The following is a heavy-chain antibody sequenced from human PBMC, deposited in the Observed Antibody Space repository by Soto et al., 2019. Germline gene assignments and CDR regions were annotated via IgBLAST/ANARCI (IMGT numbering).Heavy chain of an antibody. CDR3: ARKPDVATAKVGGGYVFDV. J-gene: IGHJ3*01. Sequence: VHLQASGPGLVNPSGTRSLPCAASSGSIFTTNWWSWVRKSPGRGLQGIGDTYPSGGPKYNPSLKSRVSISIDKSKDRFFLNLASVTAADTAVYYCARKPDVATAKVGGGYVFDVWGQGTMVTVSS. CDR2: TYPSGGP. V-gene: IGHV4-4*02. D-gene: IGHD3-16*01. CDR1: SGSIFTTNW.